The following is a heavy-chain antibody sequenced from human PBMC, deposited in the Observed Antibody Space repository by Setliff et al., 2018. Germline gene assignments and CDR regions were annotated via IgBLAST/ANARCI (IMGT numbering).Heavy chain of an antibody. Sequence: SETLSLTCTVSGYSISSGYYWGWIRQPPGKGLEWIGSIYHSGSTYYNPSLKSRVTISVDTSKNQFSLKLSSVTAADTAVYYCARGGRGSSMAWGQGTMVTVSS. CDR1: GYSISSGYY. V-gene: IGHV4-38-2*02. D-gene: IGHD6-13*01. CDR3: ARGGRGSSMA. CDR2: IYHSGST. J-gene: IGHJ3*01.